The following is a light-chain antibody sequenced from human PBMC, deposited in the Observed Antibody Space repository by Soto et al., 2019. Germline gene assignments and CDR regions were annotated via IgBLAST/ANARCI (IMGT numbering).Light chain of an antibody. V-gene: IGKV1-9*01. CDR3: QQLNSFPIT. CDR1: QAISSY. J-gene: IGKJ5*01. CDR2: AAS. Sequence: DIQLTQAPSFLSASAGDRVSITCRASQAISSYLAWYQQKPGRAPKLLIYAASTLQSGVPSRSSGSGSGTEFTLTITSLQPEDFATYYCQQLNSFPITFGQGTRLEIK.